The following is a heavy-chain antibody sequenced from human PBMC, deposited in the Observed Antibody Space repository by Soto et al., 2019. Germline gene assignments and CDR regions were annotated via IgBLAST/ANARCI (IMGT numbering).Heavy chain of an antibody. D-gene: IGHD6-19*01. CDR3: ARPFYSRGWYTGLF. V-gene: IGHV3-48*02. CDR2: ISSSSGTI. CDR1: GFTFSSYS. Sequence: QLVESGGGLVQPGGSLRLSCAASGFTFSSYSVNWVRQAPGKGLEWVSCISSSSGTIYYADSVKGRFTISRDNAKNSLFLQMNSLRDEDTAVYYGARPFYSRGWYTGLFWGQGTMVTVSS. J-gene: IGHJ3*01.